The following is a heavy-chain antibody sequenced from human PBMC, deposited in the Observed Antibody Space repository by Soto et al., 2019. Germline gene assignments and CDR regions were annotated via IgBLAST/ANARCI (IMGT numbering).Heavy chain of an antibody. D-gene: IGHD2-8*01. CDR1: GYTFTSYG. CDR3: ARWAVMERGYDAFDI. CDR2: ISAYNGNT. Sequence: QVQLVQSGAEVKKPGASVTFSCKASGYTFTSYGISWVRQDPGQGLAWTGGISAYNGNTNYAQKLQGRVTMTTDTSKSTAYMELRSLRSEDTDVYYCARWAVMERGYDAFDIWGQCTMVTVSS. J-gene: IGHJ3*02. V-gene: IGHV1-18*01.